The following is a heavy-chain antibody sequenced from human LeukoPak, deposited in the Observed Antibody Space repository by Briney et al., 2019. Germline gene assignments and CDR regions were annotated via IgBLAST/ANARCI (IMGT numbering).Heavy chain of an antibody. J-gene: IGHJ5*02. CDR3: AREAILKNYGDPYNWFDP. D-gene: IGHD4-17*01. Sequence: SETLSLTCTVSGGSISSYYWSWIRQPAGKGLEWIGRIYTSGSTNYNPSLKSRVTMSVDTSKNQFSLKLSSVTAADTAVYYCAREAILKNYGDPYNWFDPWGQGTLVTVSS. CDR2: IYTSGST. CDR1: GGSISSYY. V-gene: IGHV4-4*07.